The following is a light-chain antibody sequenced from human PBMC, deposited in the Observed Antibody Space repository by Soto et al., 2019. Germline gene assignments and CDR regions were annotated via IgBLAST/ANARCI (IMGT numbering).Light chain of an antibody. CDR1: QSVYKNF. CDR3: QQYGSSPPT. V-gene: IGKV3-20*01. J-gene: IGKJ4*01. CDR2: GAS. Sequence: EIVLTQSPGTLSLSPGERATLSCRASQSVYKNFLAWYQQKPGQAPRLLINGASNRATGIPDRFSGSGSGTDFSLTIDRLEPEDFAVYFCQQYGSSPPTLGGGTKVAI.